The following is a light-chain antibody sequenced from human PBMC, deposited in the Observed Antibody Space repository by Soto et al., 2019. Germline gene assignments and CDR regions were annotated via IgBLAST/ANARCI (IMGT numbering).Light chain of an antibody. Sequence: QSVLTQPPSASGTPGQRVTISCSGSNSNIGRNIVNWYQQLPGTAPKLLIHSNNQRPSGVPDRFSGSKSDTSASLAISGLQTEDEADYYCVAWDDSLNGLVFGGGTKLTVL. CDR1: NSNIGRNI. CDR3: VAWDDSLNGLV. V-gene: IGLV1-44*01. CDR2: SNN. J-gene: IGLJ2*01.